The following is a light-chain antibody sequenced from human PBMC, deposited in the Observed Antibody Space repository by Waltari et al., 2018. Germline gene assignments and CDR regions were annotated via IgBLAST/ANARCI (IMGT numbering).Light chain of an antibody. J-gene: IGKJ4*01. CDR3: QQSYSTPLT. Sequence: DIQMTQSPSSLSASVGDRVTITCRPSQSISSYLNWYQQKPGKAPKHLIYAASSLQSGVPSRFSGSGSGTDFTLTISSLQPEDFATYYCQQSYSTPLTFGGGTKVEIK. CDR1: QSISSY. V-gene: IGKV1-39*01. CDR2: AAS.